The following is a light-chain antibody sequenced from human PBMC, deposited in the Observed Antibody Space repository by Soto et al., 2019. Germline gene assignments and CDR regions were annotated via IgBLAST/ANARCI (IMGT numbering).Light chain of an antibody. Sequence: QSVLTQPPPGYGSPVHAVPIFCNGTSRDVGSYNRVSWYQQPPGTAPKLMIYEVTNRPSGVPDRFSGSKSGNTASLTISGLQAEDEADYYCSSYTSSSTYVFGTGTKVTVL. CDR2: EVT. V-gene: IGLV2-18*02. CDR1: SRDVGSYNR. J-gene: IGLJ1*01. CDR3: SSYTSSSTYV.